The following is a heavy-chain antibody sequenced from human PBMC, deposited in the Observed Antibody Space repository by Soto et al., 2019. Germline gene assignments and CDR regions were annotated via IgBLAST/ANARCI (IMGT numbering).Heavy chain of an antibody. Sequence: EVQLLESGGGLVQPGGSLRLSCAASGFTFSSYAMSWVRQAPGKGLEWVSAISGSGGSTYYADSVKGRFTISRDNSKNTLYLQMNSVRAEDTAVYYCAKIIACYDSSGYSPLDYWGQGTLVTVSS. CDR2: ISGSGGST. D-gene: IGHD3-22*01. V-gene: IGHV3-23*01. J-gene: IGHJ4*02. CDR1: GFTFSSYA. CDR3: AKIIACYDSSGYSPLDY.